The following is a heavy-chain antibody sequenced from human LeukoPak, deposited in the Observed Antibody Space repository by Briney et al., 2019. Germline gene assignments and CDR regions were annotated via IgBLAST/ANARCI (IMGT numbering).Heavy chain of an antibody. J-gene: IGHJ6*03. CDR1: GFTFSTYG. CDR3: ARDNYYYYMDV. Sequence: GGSLRLSCAASGFTFSTYGMHWVRQAPGKGLEWLTLISYDGSNKYYADSVKGRFTISRDNSKNTIYLQMNSLRPEDTALYYCARDNYYYYMDVWGNGTTVTVSS. V-gene: IGHV3-30*03. CDR2: ISYDGSNK.